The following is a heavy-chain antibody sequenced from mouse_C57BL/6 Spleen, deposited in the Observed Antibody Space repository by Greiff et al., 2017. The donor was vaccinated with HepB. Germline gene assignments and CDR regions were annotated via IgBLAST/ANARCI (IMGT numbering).Heavy chain of an antibody. J-gene: IGHJ2*01. D-gene: IGHD1-1*01. CDR3: ARPHYYGSRYYSDY. V-gene: IGHV1-69*01. CDR1: GYTFTSYW. CDR2: IDPSDSYT. Sequence: VQLQQPGAELVMPGASVKLSCKASGYTFTSYWMHWVKQRPGQGLEWIGEIDPSDSYTNYNQKFKGKSTLTVDKSSSTAYMQLSSLTSEDSAVYYCARPHYYGSRYYSDYWGQGTTLTLSS.